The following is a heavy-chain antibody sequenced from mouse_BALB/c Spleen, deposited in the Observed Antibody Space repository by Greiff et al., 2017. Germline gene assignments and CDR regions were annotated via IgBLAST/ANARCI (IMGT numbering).Heavy chain of an antibody. Sequence: QVQLKESGPSLVQPSQSLSITCTVSGFSLTSYGVHWVRQSPGKGLEWLGVIWRGGSTDYNAAFMSRLSITKDNSKSQVFFKMNSLQADDTAIYYCAKNFYYGYPYAMDYWGQGTSVTVSS. V-gene: IGHV2-5-1*01. CDR2: IWRGGST. J-gene: IGHJ4*01. CDR1: GFSLTSYG. CDR3: AKNFYYGYPYAMDY. D-gene: IGHD2-2*01.